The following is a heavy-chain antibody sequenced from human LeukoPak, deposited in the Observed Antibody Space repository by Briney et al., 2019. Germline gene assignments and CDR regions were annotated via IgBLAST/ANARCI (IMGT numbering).Heavy chain of an antibody. CDR2: ISSNGGST. J-gene: IGHJ5*02. V-gene: IGHV3-64*01. CDR3: ASKSWAP. D-gene: IGHD3-10*01. CDR1: GFTFSSYA. Sequence: PGGSLRLSCAASGFTFSSYAMHWVRQAPGKGPEYVSAISSNGGSTYYANSVKGRFTISRDNSKNTLYLQMGSLRAEDMAVYYCASKSWAPWGQGTLVTVSS.